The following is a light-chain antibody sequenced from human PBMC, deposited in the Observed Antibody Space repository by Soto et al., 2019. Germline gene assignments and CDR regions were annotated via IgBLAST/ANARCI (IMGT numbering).Light chain of an antibody. CDR2: AAS. Sequence: DIQMTQSPSSLSASVGDRVTITCRASQSMSSYLNWYQQKPGKAPKLLIYAASSLQSGVPSRFSASGSGTAFPLTISSLQPEDFATYYWQQSYSTSGTFGQGTKVEIK. CDR3: QQSYSTSGT. CDR1: QSMSSY. V-gene: IGKV1-39*01. J-gene: IGKJ1*01.